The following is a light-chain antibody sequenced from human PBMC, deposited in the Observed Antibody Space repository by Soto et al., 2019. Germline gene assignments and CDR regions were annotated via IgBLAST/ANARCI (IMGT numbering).Light chain of an antibody. Sequence: EIVLTQSPGTLSLSPGERATLSCRASQSISSSYLAWYQQRPGQAPRLLIYGASSRTTGIPDRFGGSGSGTDFTLTISRLEPEDFAVYYCQQYGTSLFSFGPGTKVDI. CDR3: QQYGTSLFS. J-gene: IGKJ3*01. CDR2: GAS. V-gene: IGKV3-20*01. CDR1: QSISSSY.